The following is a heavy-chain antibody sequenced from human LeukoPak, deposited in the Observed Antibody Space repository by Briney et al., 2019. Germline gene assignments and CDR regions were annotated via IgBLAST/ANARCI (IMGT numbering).Heavy chain of an antibody. D-gene: IGHD3-10*01. CDR2: IYYSGST. CDR3: AKLGNYYGSGSYPFDP. V-gene: IGHV4-59*08. CDR1: GGSISSSY. Sequence: PSETLSLTCTVSGGSISSSYWNWIRHPPGKGLEWIGYIYYSGSTNYNPSLKSRVTISVDTSKTHFSLRLSSVTAADTAVYYCAKLGNYYGSGSYPFDPWGQGTLVTVSS. J-gene: IGHJ5*02.